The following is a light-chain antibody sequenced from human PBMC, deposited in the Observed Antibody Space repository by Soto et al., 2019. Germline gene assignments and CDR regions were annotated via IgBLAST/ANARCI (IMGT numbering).Light chain of an antibody. J-gene: IGLJ2*01. CDR1: SSDVGGYNY. V-gene: IGLV2-14*01. Sequence: QSVLTQPDSVSGSPGQSITISCTGTSSDVGGYNYVSWYQQHPGKAPKLMIYDVSTRPSGVSHRFSGSKSGNTASLTISGLQAEDEADYYCSSYTSSSPLFGGGTKLTGL. CDR3: SSYTSSSPL. CDR2: DVS.